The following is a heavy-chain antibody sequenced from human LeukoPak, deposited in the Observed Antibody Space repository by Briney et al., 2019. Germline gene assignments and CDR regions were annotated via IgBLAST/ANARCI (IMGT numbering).Heavy chain of an antibody. CDR1: GFTFSSYA. Sequence: GGSLRLSCAASGFTFSSYAMSWVRQAPGKGLEWVSTITGSGAATYYADSVRGRFTISRDNSKNTLYLQMNSLRAEDTAVYYCAKFATTYYRGNFDCWGQGALVAVSS. J-gene: IGHJ4*02. CDR2: ITGSGAAT. D-gene: IGHD1-1*01. CDR3: AKFATTYYRGNFDC. V-gene: IGHV3-23*01.